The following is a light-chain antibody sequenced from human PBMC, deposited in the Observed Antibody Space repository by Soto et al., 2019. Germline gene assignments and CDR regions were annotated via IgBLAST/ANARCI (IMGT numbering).Light chain of an antibody. CDR1: QSVLYSSNNKNY. CDR2: WAS. J-gene: IGKJ4*01. Sequence: DIVMTQSPDSLAVSLGERAAINCKSSQSVLYSSNNKNYLAWYQHKPGQPPKLLISWASTRESGVPDRFSGSGSGTDFTLTISSLQADDVAVYYCHQYYSVPLTFGGGTRVEIK. V-gene: IGKV4-1*01. CDR3: HQYYSVPLT.